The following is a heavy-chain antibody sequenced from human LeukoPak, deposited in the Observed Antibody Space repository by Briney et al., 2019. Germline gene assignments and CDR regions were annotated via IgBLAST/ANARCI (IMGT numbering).Heavy chain of an antibody. V-gene: IGHV3-30*04. CDR2: TTTDGNLK. J-gene: IGHJ4*02. D-gene: IGHD1-26*01. Sequence: PGGSLRLSCAASGFTFSNSIIHWVRQAPGKGLEWVAVTTTDGNLKIYTDSVKGRFTISRDNFKNTLYLQMNSLRVDDTAVYYCATDPTLGAPDYFDYWGQGTLVTVSS. CDR1: GFTFSNSI. CDR3: ATDPTLGAPDYFDY.